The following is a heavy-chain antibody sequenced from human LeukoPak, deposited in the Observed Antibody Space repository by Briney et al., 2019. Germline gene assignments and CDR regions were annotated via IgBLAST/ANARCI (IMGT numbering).Heavy chain of an antibody. J-gene: IGHJ3*02. CDR2: IYTSGNT. Sequence: PSETLSLTCTVSGGSISSDTYSWSWIRQPAGKGLEWIRRIYTSGNTNQNPSLKSRVTISVDTSKNQFSLKLTSVTAADTAVYYCARTQSRIAVAGTRGAFDIWGQGTMVTVSS. CDR3: ARTQSRIAVAGTRGAFDI. CDR1: GGSISSDTYS. V-gene: IGHV4-61*02. D-gene: IGHD6-19*01.